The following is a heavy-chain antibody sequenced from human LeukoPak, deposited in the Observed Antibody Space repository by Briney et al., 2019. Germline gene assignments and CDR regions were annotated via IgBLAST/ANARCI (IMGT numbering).Heavy chain of an antibody. D-gene: IGHD1-26*01. CDR3: ARAEWDNYFDY. V-gene: IGHV4-59*01. Sequence: SETLSLTCTVSGGSISSYYWSWIRQPPGKGLEWIGYIYYSGSTNYTPSLKSRVTISVDTSKNQFSLKLSSVTAADTAVYYCARAEWDNYFDYWGQGTLVTVSS. CDR2: IYYSGST. J-gene: IGHJ4*02. CDR1: GGSISSYY.